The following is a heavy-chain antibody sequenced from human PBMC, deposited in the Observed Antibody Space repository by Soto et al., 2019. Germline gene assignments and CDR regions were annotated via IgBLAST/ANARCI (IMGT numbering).Heavy chain of an antibody. CDR1: GHSFSSYW. CDR2: IYGSDSDT. Sequence: PGESLKISCKGSGHSFSSYWIAWVRQMPGKGLEWMGIIYGSDSDTRYSPSFQGQVTISADKSISTAYLQWSSLKASDTAMYYCARQYHTSTPFDPWGQGTLVTVSS. J-gene: IGHJ5*02. CDR3: ARQYHTSTPFDP. D-gene: IGHD1-1*01. V-gene: IGHV5-51*01.